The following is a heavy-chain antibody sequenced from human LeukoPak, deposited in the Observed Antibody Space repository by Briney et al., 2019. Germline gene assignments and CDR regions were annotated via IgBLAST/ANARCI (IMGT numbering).Heavy chain of an antibody. CDR1: GYSINNYW. CDR3: ARGDSSIWYEY. J-gene: IGHJ4*02. V-gene: IGHV5-51*01. CDR2: IYPGDSET. D-gene: IGHD6-13*01. Sequence: GESLKISCKGSGYSINNYWIGWVRQMPGKGLEWMGIIYPGDSETRYSPSFQGQVTFSADKSISTAYLQWNSLKASDTAMYYCARGDSSIWYEYWGQGTLVTVSS.